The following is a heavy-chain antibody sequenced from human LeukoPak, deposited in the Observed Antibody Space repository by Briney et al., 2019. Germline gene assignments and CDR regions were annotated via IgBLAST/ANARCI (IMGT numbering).Heavy chain of an antibody. CDR2: ISYDGSNK. CDR3: AKGGYCSSTSFYALDY. V-gene: IGHV3-30*18. Sequence: GRSLRLSCAASGFTFSSYGMHWVRQAPGKGLEWVAVISYDGSNKYYADSVKGRFTISRDNSKNTLYLQMNSLRAEDTAVYYCAKGGYCSSTSFYALDYWGQGTLVTVSS. J-gene: IGHJ4*02. CDR1: GFTFSSYG. D-gene: IGHD2-2*01.